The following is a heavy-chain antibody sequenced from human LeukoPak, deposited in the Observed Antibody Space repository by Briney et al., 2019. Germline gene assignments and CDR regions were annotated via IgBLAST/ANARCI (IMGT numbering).Heavy chain of an antibody. CDR2: INSDGSST. D-gene: IGHD3-22*01. V-gene: IGHV3-74*01. CDR3: ARQTIDITMIDY. CDR1: GFTFSSYW. Sequence: PGGSPRLSCAASGFTFSSYWMHWVRQAPGKGLVWVSRINSDGSSTSYADSVKGRFTISRDNAKNTLYLQMNSLRAEDTAVYYCARQTIDITMIDYWGQGTLVTVSS. J-gene: IGHJ4*02.